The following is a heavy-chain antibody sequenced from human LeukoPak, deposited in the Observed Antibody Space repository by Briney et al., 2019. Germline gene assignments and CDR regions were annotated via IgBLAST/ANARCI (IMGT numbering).Heavy chain of an antibody. D-gene: IGHD6-19*01. J-gene: IGHJ4*02. CDR2: FDPEDGET. CDR1: GYTLTELS. Sequence: ASVKVSCKVSGYTLTELSMHWVRQAPGKGLEWMGGFDPEDGETTYAQKFQGRVTMTEDTSTDTAYMELSSLRSEDTAVYYCATGGSGWENFDYWGQGTLVTVSS. V-gene: IGHV1-24*01. CDR3: ATGGSGWENFDY.